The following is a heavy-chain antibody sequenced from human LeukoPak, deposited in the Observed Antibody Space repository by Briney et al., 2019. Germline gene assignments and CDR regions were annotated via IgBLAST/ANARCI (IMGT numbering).Heavy chain of an antibody. V-gene: IGHV3-11*06. CDR2: ISTSGSYT. CDR3: ARFHSSGYPYFDY. J-gene: IGHJ4*02. D-gene: IGHD3-22*01. CDR1: GFTFSDYY. Sequence: GRSLRPSCAPSGFTFSDYYMSWIRQAPGKGLEWVSYISTSGSYTNYADSVKGRFTISRDNAKNSLYLQMNSLRAEDTAVYYCARFHSSGYPYFDYWGQGTLVTVSS.